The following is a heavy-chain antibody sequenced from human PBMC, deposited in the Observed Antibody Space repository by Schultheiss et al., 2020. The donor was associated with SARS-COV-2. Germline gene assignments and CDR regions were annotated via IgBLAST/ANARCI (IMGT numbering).Heavy chain of an antibody. CDR1: GGSISSSSYY. D-gene: IGHD5-18*01. CDR2: IYYSGST. J-gene: IGHJ4*02. CDR3: ASGPHVDTAMPFDY. V-gene: IGHV4-39*07. Sequence: ESLKISCTVSGGSISSSSYYWGWIRQPPGKGLEWIGSIYYSGSTYYNPSLKSRVTMSVDTSKNQFSLKLSSVTAADTAVYYCASGPHVDTAMPFDYWGQGTLVTVSS.